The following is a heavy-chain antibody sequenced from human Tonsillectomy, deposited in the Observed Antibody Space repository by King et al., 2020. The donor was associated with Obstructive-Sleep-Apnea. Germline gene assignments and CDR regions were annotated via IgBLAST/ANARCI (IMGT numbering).Heavy chain of an antibody. Sequence: VQLQESGPGLVKPSETLSLTCTVSGGSISSYYWSWIRQPAGKGLEWIGRIYTSGSTNYNPSLKSRVTMSVDTSKNQFSLKLSSVTAADTAVYYCARDPDSSGYYHNWFDPWGQGTLVTVSS. J-gene: IGHJ5*02. V-gene: IGHV4-4*07. CDR3: ARDPDSSGYYHNWFDP. D-gene: IGHD3-22*01. CDR1: GGSISSYY. CDR2: IYTSGST.